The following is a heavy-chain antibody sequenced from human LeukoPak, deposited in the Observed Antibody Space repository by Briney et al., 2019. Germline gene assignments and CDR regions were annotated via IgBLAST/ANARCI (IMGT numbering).Heavy chain of an antibody. CDR2: ITSGGGTT. D-gene: IGHD1-14*01. J-gene: IGHJ5*02. CDR1: GFTFSSHK. CDR3: ASENHADHYMPLENENH. Sequence: GGSLRLSCAVSGFTFSSHKMHWVRQAPGKGLEWVSDITSGGGTTYYADSVKGRFTISRDNAKNSLFLQMNGLRAEDTAVYYCASENHADHYMPLENENHWGQGTLVTVSS. V-gene: IGHV3-48*03.